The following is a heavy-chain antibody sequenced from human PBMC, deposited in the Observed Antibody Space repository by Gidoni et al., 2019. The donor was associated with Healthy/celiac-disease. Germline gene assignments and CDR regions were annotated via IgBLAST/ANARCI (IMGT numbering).Heavy chain of an antibody. Sequence: QVQLQESGPGLVKPSETLSLTCTVSAGSISSYYWSWIRQPPGKGLEWIGYIYYSGSTNYNPSLKSRVTISVDTSKNQFSLKLSSVTAADTAVYYCARVHRGYSYGYPWYFDLWGRGTLVTVSS. J-gene: IGHJ2*01. CDR2: IYYSGST. V-gene: IGHV4-59*01. D-gene: IGHD5-18*01. CDR3: ARVHRGYSYGYPWYFDL. CDR1: AGSISSYY.